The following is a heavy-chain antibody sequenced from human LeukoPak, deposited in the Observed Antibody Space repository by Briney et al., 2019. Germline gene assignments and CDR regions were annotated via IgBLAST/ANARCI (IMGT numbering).Heavy chain of an antibody. Sequence: ASVKISCKASAYTFIDYYVHWVRQAPGIGLEWMGWISAYNGNTNYAQKLQGRVTMTTDTSTSTAYMELRSLRSDDTAVYYCARDKDGGSYWYFDLWGRGTLVTVSS. CDR1: AYTFIDYY. J-gene: IGHJ2*01. D-gene: IGHD1-26*01. V-gene: IGHV1-18*04. CDR2: ISAYNGNT. CDR3: ARDKDGGSYWYFDL.